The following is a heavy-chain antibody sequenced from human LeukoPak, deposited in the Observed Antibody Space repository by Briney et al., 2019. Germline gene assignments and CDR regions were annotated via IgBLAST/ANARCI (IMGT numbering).Heavy chain of an antibody. D-gene: IGHD2-8*01. CDR1: GGTFSSYA. Sequence: SVKVSCKASGGTFSSYAISWVRQAPGQGLEWMGGIIPIFGTANYAQKFQGRVTITADESTSIAYMELSSLRSEDTAVYYCARGYCTNGVCGWFDPWGQGTLVTVSS. CDR3: ARGYCTNGVCGWFDP. V-gene: IGHV1-69*13. J-gene: IGHJ5*02. CDR2: IIPIFGTA.